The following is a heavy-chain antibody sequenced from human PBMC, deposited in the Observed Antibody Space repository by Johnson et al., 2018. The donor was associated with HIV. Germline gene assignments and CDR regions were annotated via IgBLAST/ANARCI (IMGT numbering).Heavy chain of an antibody. Sequence: QVQLVESGGGVVQPGGSLRLSCAASGFTFSSYGMHWVRQAPGKGLEWVAFIRYDGSNKYYADSVKGRFTISRDNSKNTLYLQMNSLRAEDTAVYYCAKEGGRITMIVGEPDAFDIWGQGTMVTVSS. CDR1: GFTFSSYG. D-gene: IGHD3-22*01. CDR2: IRYDGSNK. CDR3: AKEGGRITMIVGEPDAFDI. V-gene: IGHV3-30*02. J-gene: IGHJ3*02.